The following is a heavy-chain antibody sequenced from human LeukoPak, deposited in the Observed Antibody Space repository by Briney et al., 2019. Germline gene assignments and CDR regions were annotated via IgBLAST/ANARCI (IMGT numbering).Heavy chain of an antibody. J-gene: IGHJ4*02. CDR1: GFTFSNYA. CDR3: AKDHGDYESYYFDY. CDR2: ISGSGGST. V-gene: IGHV3-23*01. Sequence: GASLRLSCAASGFTFSNYAMSWVRQAPRKGLEWVSAISGSGGSTYYADSVKDRFTISRDNSENTLYLQMNILRAEDTAVYYCAKDHGDYESYYFDYWGQGTLVTVSS. D-gene: IGHD4-17*01.